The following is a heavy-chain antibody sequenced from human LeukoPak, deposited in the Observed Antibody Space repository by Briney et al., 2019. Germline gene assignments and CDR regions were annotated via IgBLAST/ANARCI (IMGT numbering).Heavy chain of an antibody. V-gene: IGHV3-33*01. D-gene: IGHD4-11*01. CDR1: GFTFSRYG. CDR2: IWYDGSKK. CDR3: ARVSEDYSSGWCEEYFQY. J-gene: IGHJ1*01. Sequence: QSGGSLRLSCAASGFTFSRYGMHWVSQAPGKGLEWVAVIWYDGSKKNYADSVKGRFTISRDNSKNTLNLQMTSLRAEDTAVYYCARVSEDYSSGWCEEYFQYWGQGTLVIVSS.